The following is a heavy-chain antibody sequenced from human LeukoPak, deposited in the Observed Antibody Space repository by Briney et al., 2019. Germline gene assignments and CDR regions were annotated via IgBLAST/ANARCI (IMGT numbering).Heavy chain of an antibody. D-gene: IGHD2-2*01. CDR1: GYSFTSGHY. V-gene: IGHV4-38-2*01. CDR2: IYHTGSA. CDR3: ARYCTSTTCILRGFDY. J-gene: IGHJ4*02. Sequence: SETLSLTRSVSGYSFTSGHYWGWIRQPPGKGPEWIANIYHTGSAHYNPSLKSRVTISVDTSRNQFSLKLSSVTAADTAVYYCARYCTSTTCILRGFDYWGQGTLVTVSS.